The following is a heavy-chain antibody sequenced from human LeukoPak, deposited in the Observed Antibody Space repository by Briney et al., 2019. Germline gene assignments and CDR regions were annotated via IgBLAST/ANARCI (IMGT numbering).Heavy chain of an antibody. CDR2: ISYDGSEK. D-gene: IGHD2-2*01. CDR1: GFTFSSYG. V-gene: IGHV3-30*18. Sequence: PGRSLRLSCAASGFTFSSYGMHWVRQAPGKGLEWVAVISYDGSEKYYADSVKGRFTISRDNSRKMLYLQMNSLRAEDTAVYCCAKRGPSDNFYGMDVWGQGTTVTVSS. CDR3: AKRGPSDNFYGMDV. J-gene: IGHJ6*02.